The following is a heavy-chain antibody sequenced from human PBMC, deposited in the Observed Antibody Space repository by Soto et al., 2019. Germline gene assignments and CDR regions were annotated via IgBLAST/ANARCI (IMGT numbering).Heavy chain of an antibody. D-gene: IGHD1-1*01. Sequence: PGGSLRLSCAASGFTFSSYSMNWVRQAPGKGLEWVSYISSSSSTIYYADSVKGRFTISRDNSKNTLYLQMNSLRAEDTAVYYCAKLTTTDAFDIWGQGTVVTVSS. J-gene: IGHJ3*02. CDR3: AKLTTTDAFDI. CDR2: ISSSSSTI. CDR1: GFTFSSYS. V-gene: IGHV3-48*01.